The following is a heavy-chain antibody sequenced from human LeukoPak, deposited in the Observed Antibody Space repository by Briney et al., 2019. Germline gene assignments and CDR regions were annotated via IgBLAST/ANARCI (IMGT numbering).Heavy chain of an antibody. CDR2: ISWSSVNI. CDR3: AKDKGGSGRYYLDY. J-gene: IGHJ4*02. Sequence: PGRSLRLSCAASGFTFDDYARHWVRQAPGKGLEWVSGISWSSVNIDYADSVKGRFTISRDNAKNSLYLQMNSLRPEDTALYYCAKDKGGSGRYYLDYWGQGTLVTVSS. D-gene: IGHD6-19*01. CDR1: GFTFDDYA. V-gene: IGHV3-9*01.